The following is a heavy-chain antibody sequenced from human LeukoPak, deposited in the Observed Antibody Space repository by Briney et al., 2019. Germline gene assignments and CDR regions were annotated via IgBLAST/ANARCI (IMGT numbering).Heavy chain of an antibody. CDR1: GFTFSSYE. J-gene: IGHJ4*02. Sequence: GGSLRLSCAASGFTFSSYEMNWVRQAPGKGLEWVANIKEDGSEKYYADFVKGRFTISRDNAKNSLDLQMNSLRAEDTAVYYCARRGSTDYWGQGTLVTVSS. CDR3: ARRGSTDY. D-gene: IGHD2/OR15-2a*01. CDR2: IKEDGSEK. V-gene: IGHV3-7*03.